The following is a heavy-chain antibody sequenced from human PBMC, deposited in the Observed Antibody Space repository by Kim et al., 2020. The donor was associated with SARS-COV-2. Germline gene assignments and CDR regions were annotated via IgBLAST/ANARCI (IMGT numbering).Heavy chain of an antibody. J-gene: IGHJ6*02. CDR3: ARVLSDGSGSYGMDV. D-gene: IGHD3-10*01. CDR1: GGSISSGGYY. Sequence: SETLSLTCTVSGGSISSGGYYWSWIRQHPGKGLEWIGYIYYSGSTYYNPSLKSRVTISVDTSKNQFSLKLSSVTAADTAVYYCARVLSDGSGSYGMDVWGQGTTVTVSS. V-gene: IGHV4-31*03. CDR2: IYYSGST.